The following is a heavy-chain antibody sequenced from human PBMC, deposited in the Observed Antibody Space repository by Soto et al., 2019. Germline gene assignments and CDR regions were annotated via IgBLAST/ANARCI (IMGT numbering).Heavy chain of an antibody. V-gene: IGHV4-59*01. CDR1: GGSISGYY. CDR2: IYYSGGT. CDR3: ARDLGSGYDLAMDV. D-gene: IGHD5-12*01. J-gene: IGHJ6*02. Sequence: ETLSLTCTVSGGSISGYYWIWIRQPPGKGLEWIGYIYYSGGTKYNTSLKSRVTISVDTSKNQFSLRLSSVTAADTAVYYCARDLGSGYDLAMDVWGQGTTVTVSS.